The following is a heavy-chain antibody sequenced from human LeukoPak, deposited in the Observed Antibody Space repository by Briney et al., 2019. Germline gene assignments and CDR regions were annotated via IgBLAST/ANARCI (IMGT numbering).Heavy chain of an antibody. CDR1: GFTFSSYE. J-gene: IGHJ4*02. D-gene: IGHD1-1*01. Sequence: SGGSLRLSCAASGFTFSSYEMNWVRQAPGKGLEWVSYISSSGSTIYYADSVKGRFTISRDNAKNSLYLQMNSLRAEDTAVYYCASVWNLVDYWGQGTLVTVSS. V-gene: IGHV3-48*03. CDR2: ISSSGSTI. CDR3: ASVWNLVDY.